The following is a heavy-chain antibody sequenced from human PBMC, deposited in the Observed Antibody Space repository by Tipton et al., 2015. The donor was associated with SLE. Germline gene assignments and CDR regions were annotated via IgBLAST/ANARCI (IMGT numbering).Heavy chain of an antibody. CDR3: AKDRSYYDSSGSPRFDY. D-gene: IGHD3-22*01. Sequence: SLRLSCAASGFTFTSYAMNWVRQAPGKGLEWVSAIGGSAGSTSYAESVKGRFTISRDNAKNSLYLQMNSLRAEDTAVYYCAKDRSYYDSSGSPRFDYWGQGTLVTVSS. J-gene: IGHJ4*02. V-gene: IGHV3-23*01. CDR1: GFTFTSYA. CDR2: IGGSAGST.